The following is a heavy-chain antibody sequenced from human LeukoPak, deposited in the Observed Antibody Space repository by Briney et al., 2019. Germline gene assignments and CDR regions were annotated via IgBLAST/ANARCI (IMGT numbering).Heavy chain of an antibody. V-gene: IGHV1-8*01. Sequence: GASVKVSCKASGYTFTSYDINWVRQATGQGLEWMGWMNPNSGNTGYAQKFQGRVTMTRNTSISTAYMELSSLRSEDTAVYYCASTYYDFWSGYYPGDYWGQGTLVTVSS. CDR3: ASTYYDFWSGYYPGDY. CDR2: MNPNSGNT. D-gene: IGHD3-3*01. J-gene: IGHJ4*02. CDR1: GYTFTSYD.